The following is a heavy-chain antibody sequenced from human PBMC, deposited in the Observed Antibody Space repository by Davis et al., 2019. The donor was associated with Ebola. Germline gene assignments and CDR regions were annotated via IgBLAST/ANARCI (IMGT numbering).Heavy chain of an antibody. CDR3: ARDQWLVDGGMDV. Sequence: MPSETLSLTCTVSGGSISSGGYYWSWIRQHPGKGLEWIGYIYYSGSTYYNPSLKSRVTISVDTSKNQFSLKLSSVTAADTAVYYCARDQWLVDGGMDVWGKGTTVTVSS. J-gene: IGHJ6*04. CDR2: IYYSGST. CDR1: GGSISSGGYY. V-gene: IGHV4-61*08. D-gene: IGHD6-19*01.